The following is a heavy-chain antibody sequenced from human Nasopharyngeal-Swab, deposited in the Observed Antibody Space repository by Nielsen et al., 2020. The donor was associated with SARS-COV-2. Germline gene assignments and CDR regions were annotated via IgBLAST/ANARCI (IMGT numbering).Heavy chain of an antibody. CDR3: ARSHGDNAHGH. CDR2: INTKTGNP. J-gene: IGHJ4*02. D-gene: IGHD3-10*01. CDR1: GYTFVSYA. V-gene: IGHV7-4-1*02. Sequence: ASVKVSCKASGYTFVSYAVNWVRQAPGQGLEWMGYINTKTGNPTYAQGLTGRFVFSLDTSVSTAYLQINSLKAEDTAVYYCARSHGDNAHGHWGQGTLVSVSS.